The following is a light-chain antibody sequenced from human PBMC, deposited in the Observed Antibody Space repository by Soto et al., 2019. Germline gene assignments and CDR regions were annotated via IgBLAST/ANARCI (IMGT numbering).Light chain of an antibody. CDR1: QSIDRW. V-gene: IGKV1-5*03. J-gene: IGKJ2*01. CDR3: QQYKDYPYT. CDR2: TTS. Sequence: DIPMTQSPSTLSASVGDRVTISCRASQSIDRWVAWYQQMPGKAPHLLIYTTSSLEGGVPSRFSGSGSGTDFTLTSSGLQHDDFATYYCQQYKDYPYTCTQGTKV.